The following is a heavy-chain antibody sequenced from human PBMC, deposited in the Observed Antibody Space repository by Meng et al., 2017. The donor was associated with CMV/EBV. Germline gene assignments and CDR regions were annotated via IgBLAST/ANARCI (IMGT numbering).Heavy chain of an antibody. Sequence: SETLSLTCSVSGGSISTGSHFWAWNRQPPGKGLEWIGTIYHSGSTYYNLSHKSRVTISRDTSKTLFSLKLNSVTAADTAVYYCARVGYFATGGPHDAFDIWAKGHWSPSPQ. D-gene: IGHD2-8*02. CDR1: GGSISTGSHF. CDR2: IYHSGST. J-gene: IGHJ3*02. V-gene: IGHV4-39*07. CDR3: ARVGYFATGGPHDAFDI.